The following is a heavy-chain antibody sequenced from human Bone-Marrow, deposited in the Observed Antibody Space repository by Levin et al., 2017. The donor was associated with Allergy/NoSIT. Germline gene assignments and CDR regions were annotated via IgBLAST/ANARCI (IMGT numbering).Heavy chain of an antibody. V-gene: IGHV3-23*01. CDR3: ASFAAGSLYYGLDV. CDR2: ISGSGGRT. Sequence: SSETLSLTCADSRFTFNTYAMSWVRQAPGKGLEWVSAISGSGGRTHYADSVKGRFTISRDNSKNTLFLQMNSLRAEDTAVHYCASFAAGSLYYGLDVWGQGTTVTVSS. CDR1: RFTFNTYA. D-gene: IGHD6-13*01. J-gene: IGHJ6*02.